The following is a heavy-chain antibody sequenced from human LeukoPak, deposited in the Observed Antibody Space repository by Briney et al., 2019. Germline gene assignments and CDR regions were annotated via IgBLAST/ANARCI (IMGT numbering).Heavy chain of an antibody. D-gene: IGHD2-2*02. CDR1: GDSLSTYY. CDR2: MYSSGSA. Sequence: SETLSLTCTVSGDSLSTYYWSWIRQPAGKGLEWIGRMYSSGSATYNPSLKSRVTMSVDTSKNQFSLNLNSVTAADTAVYYCARDRHYTTSLSLDSWGQGALVTVSS. V-gene: IGHV4-4*07. CDR3: ARDRHYTTSLSLDS. J-gene: IGHJ4*02.